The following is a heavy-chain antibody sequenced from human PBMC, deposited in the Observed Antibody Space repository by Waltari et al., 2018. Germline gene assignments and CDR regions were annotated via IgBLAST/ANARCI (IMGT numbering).Heavy chain of an antibody. CDR1: GFTFSSYS. J-gene: IGHJ4*02. CDR2: ISSSSSYI. CDR3: ARERGLGYFDY. D-gene: IGHD3-16*01. V-gene: IGHV3-21*01. Sequence: EVQLVESGGGLVKPGGSLRLSCAASGFTFSSYSMNWVRQAPGKGLEWVSSISSSSSYIDYADSVKGRFTISRDNAKNSLYLQMNSLRAEDTAVYYCARERGLGYFDYWGQGTLVTVSS.